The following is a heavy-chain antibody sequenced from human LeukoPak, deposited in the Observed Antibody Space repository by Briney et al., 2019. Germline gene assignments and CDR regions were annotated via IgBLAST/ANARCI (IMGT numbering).Heavy chain of an antibody. V-gene: IGHV1-2*02. CDR2: INPNSGGT. D-gene: IGHD4-17*01. J-gene: IGHJ4*02. CDR1: GYTFTSYG. Sequence: ASVKVSCKASGYTFTSYGISWVRQAPGQGLEWMGWINPNSGGTNYAQKFQGRVTMTRDTSISTAYMELSRLRSDDTAVYYCAREAQDYGDYVYYFDYWGQGTLVTVSS. CDR3: AREAQDYGDYVYYFDY.